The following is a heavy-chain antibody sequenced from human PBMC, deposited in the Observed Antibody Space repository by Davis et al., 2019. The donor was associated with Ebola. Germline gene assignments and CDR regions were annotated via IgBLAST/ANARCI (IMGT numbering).Heavy chain of an antibody. CDR1: GGSISSGGYY. CDR2: IYYSGST. Sequence: SETLSLTCTVSGGSISSGGYYWSWIRQHPGKGLEWIGYIYYSGSTYYNPSLKSRVTISVDTSKNQFSLKLSSVTAADTAVYYCARAPLRFLEWLFVPARFDPWGQGTLVTVSS. J-gene: IGHJ5*02. D-gene: IGHD3-3*01. V-gene: IGHV4-31*03. CDR3: ARAPLRFLEWLFVPARFDP.